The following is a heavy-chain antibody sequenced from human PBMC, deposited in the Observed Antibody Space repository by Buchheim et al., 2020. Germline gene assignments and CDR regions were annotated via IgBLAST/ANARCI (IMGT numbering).Heavy chain of an antibody. J-gene: IGHJ5*02. CDR1: GFTFSSYW. V-gene: IGHV3-7*01. D-gene: IGHD3-3*01. CDR2: IKQDGSEK. Sequence: EVQLVESGGGLVQPGGSLRLSCAASGFTFSSYWMSWVRQAPGKGLEWVANIKQDGSEKYYVDSVKGRFTISRDNAKNSLYLQMNSLGAEDTAVYYCARASFYDFWSGYGFDPWGQGTL. CDR3: ARASFYDFWSGYGFDP.